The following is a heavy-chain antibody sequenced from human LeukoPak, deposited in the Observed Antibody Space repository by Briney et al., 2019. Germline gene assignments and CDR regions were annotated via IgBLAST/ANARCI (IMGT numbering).Heavy chain of an antibody. J-gene: IGHJ4*02. D-gene: IGHD3-3*01. V-gene: IGHV3-11*01. Sequence: PGGSLRLSCAASGFTFSDYYMSWIRQAPGKGLEWVSYISSSGSTIYYADSVKGRFTISRDNAKNSLYLQMNSLRAEDTAVYYRATLTYCDFWSGYPPYYFDYWGQGTLVTVSS. CDR2: ISSSGSTI. CDR1: GFTFSDYY. CDR3: ATLTYCDFWSGYPPYYFDY.